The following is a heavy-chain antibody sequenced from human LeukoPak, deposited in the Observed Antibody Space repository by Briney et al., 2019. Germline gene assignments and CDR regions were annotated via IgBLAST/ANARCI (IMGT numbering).Heavy chain of an antibody. J-gene: IGHJ4*02. CDR2: IYPDDSDT. CDR1: GYRFNNYW. V-gene: IGHV5-51*01. CDR3: ARERSSQGYFDF. Sequence: GESLKISCKGSGYRFNNYWIGWVRQMPGKGLEWMGIIYPDDSDTRYSPSFQGQVTISADKSISTAYLQWSSLKASDTAMYYCARERSSQGYFDFWGQGTLVTVSS. D-gene: IGHD6-6*01.